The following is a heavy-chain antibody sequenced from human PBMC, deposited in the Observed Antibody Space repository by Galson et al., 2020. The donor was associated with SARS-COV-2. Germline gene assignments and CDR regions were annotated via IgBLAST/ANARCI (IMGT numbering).Heavy chain of an antibody. V-gene: IGHV1-18*01. Sequence: ASVKVSCKTSGYSFSSHGIGWVRQPPCQGLEWMGWISDKNGDTKYAQKVQGRLTLTTDTATNTAYLELRTLTSDDTAMYYCARETTFGGLVWAWAFDVWGQGTMVTVSS. J-gene: IGHJ3*01. CDR1: GYSFSSHG. CDR3: ARETTFGGLVWAWAFDV. CDR2: ISDKNGDT. D-gene: IGHD3-16*01.